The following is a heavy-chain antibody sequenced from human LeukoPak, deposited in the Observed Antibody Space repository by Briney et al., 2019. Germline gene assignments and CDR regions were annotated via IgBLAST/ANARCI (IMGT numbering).Heavy chain of an antibody. CDR2: IYYSGST. V-gene: IGHV4-39*01. D-gene: IGHD6-13*01. CDR1: GGSISSSSYY. CDR3: ARGSSSSWTFDY. J-gene: IGHJ4*02. Sequence: SETLSLTCTVSGGSISSSSYYWGWIRQPPGKGLEWVGSIYYSGSTYYNPSLKSRVTISVDTSKNQFSLKLSSVTAADTAVYYCARGSSSSWTFDYWGQGTLVTVSS.